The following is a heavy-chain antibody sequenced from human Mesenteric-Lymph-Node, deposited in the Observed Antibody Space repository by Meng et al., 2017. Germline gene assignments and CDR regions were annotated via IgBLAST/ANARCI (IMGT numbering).Heavy chain of an antibody. Sequence: EVQLVESGGGLVQPGGSLRLSCAASGLTFTDHYMTWVRQAPGKGLEWVASINQEGSEKFYVDSVKGRFTISRDNAYASLYLQMNTLRPEDTAVYYCARDIMIRGQGTLVTVS. D-gene: IGHD3-16*01. CDR3: ARDIMI. CDR1: GLTFTDHY. J-gene: IGHJ4*02. V-gene: IGHV3-7*01. CDR2: INQEGSEK.